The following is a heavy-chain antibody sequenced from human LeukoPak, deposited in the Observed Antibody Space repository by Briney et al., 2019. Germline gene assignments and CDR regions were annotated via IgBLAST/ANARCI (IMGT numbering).Heavy chain of an antibody. CDR2: IYYSGST. J-gene: IGHJ4*02. Sequence: SETLSLTCTVSGGSISSYYWSWIRQPPGKGLEWIGYIYYSGSTNYNPSLKSRVTISVDTSKNQFSLKLSSVTAADTAVYYCAREVPGDGYYLDYWGQGTLVTVSS. V-gene: IGHV4-59*01. CDR3: AREVPGDGYYLDY. CDR1: GGSISSYY. D-gene: IGHD1-1*01.